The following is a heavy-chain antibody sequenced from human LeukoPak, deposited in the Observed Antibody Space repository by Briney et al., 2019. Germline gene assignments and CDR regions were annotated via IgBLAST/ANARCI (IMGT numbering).Heavy chain of an antibody. CDR2: ISGSGGST. J-gene: IGHJ4*02. Sequence: GGSLRLACAASGFTFSTYAMSWVRQPPRKGLELVSAISGSGGSTYYADSVKGRFTISRDNSKNTLYLQMNRLRAEDTAVYYCAKAYSSLENYWGQGTLVTVSS. V-gene: IGHV3-23*01. CDR3: AKAYSSLENY. D-gene: IGHD6-13*01. CDR1: GFTFSTYA.